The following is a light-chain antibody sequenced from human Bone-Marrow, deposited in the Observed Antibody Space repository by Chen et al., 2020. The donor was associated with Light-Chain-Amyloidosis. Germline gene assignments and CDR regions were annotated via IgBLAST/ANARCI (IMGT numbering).Light chain of an antibody. CDR3: QQSYSTTT. V-gene: IGKV1-39*01. J-gene: IGKJ4*01. Sequence: DIQMTQSPSSPSASVGDRVTITCRASQSITKFLNWYHQKPGKGPKLLIYTASSLQSGVPSRFSGSGAGTDFSLTISSVQPADLATYYCQQSYSTTTFGGGTKLEIK. CDR1: QSITKF. CDR2: TAS.